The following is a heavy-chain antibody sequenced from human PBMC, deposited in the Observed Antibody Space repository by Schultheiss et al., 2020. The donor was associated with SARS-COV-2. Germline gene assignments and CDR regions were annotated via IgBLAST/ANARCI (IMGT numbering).Heavy chain of an antibody. V-gene: IGHV3-21*01. CDR2: ISSSSSYI. D-gene: IGHD2-15*01. CDR1: GFTFDDYA. J-gene: IGHJ6*02. CDR3: ARNVEDIVVVVAATRGDCYQYGVEV. Sequence: GGSLRLSCAASGFTFDDYAMNWVRQAPGKGLEWVSSISSSSSYIYYADSVKGRFTISRDNAKNSLYLQMNSLRAEDTAVYYCARNVEDIVVVVAATRGDCYQYGVEVRGQGTSVTVSS.